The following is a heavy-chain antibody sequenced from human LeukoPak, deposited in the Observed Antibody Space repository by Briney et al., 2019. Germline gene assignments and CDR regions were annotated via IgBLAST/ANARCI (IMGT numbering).Heavy chain of an antibody. J-gene: IGHJ4*02. V-gene: IGHV1-69*13. D-gene: IGHD2-2*02. CDR3: GGLYCSSTSCYTGRISY. CDR1: GYTFTSYG. Sequence: SVKVSCKASGYTFTSYGISWVRQAPGQGLEWMGGIIPIFGTANYAQKFQGRVTITADESTSTAYMELSSLRSEDTAVYYCGGLYCSSTSCYTGRISYWGQGTLVTVSS. CDR2: IIPIFGTA.